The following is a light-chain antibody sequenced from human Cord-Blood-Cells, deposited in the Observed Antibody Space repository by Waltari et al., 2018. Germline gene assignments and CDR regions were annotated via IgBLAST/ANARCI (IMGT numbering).Light chain of an antibody. CDR3: SSYTSSSTVV. V-gene: IGLV2-14*01. CDR2: DVS. J-gene: IGLJ2*01. CDR1: SSDVGGYNY. Sequence: QSALTQPASVSGSPGQSITISCTGTSSDVGGYNYVSWYQQHPGKAPRLMIYDVSNRPSVVSKRFSGSTSGSTASLTISGLQAEDEADYYCSSYTSSSTVVFGGGTKLTVL.